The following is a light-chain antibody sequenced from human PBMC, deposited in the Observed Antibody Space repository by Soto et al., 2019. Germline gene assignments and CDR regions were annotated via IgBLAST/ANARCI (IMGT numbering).Light chain of an antibody. CDR3: QQSYSTPMT. V-gene: IGKV1-39*01. CDR1: QGIRDD. J-gene: IGKJ3*01. Sequence: IQMTQSPSSLSASVGDRVTITCRASQGIRDDLGWYQQKPGKAPKLLIDAASSLQSWVPSRFSGSGAGTDFTLTISSLQPEDFATYYCQQSYSTPMTFGPGTKVDIK. CDR2: AAS.